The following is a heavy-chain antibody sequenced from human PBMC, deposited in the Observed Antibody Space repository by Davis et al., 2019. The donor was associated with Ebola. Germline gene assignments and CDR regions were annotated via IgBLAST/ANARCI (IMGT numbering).Heavy chain of an antibody. D-gene: IGHD3-22*01. J-gene: IGHJ6*03. CDR3: ARRPAVVMGAMDV. Sequence: GESLKISCKGSGYSFSNYWIAWVRQRPGKGLEWMGIIYPGDSDTRYSPSFQGQVTISADKSISTAYLQWSSVQASDSAMYYCARRPAVVMGAMDVWGKGTTVTVSS. CDR2: IYPGDSDT. CDR1: GYSFSNYW. V-gene: IGHV5-51*01.